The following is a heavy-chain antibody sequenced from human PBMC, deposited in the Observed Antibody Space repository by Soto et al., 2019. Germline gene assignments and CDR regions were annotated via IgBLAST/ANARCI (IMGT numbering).Heavy chain of an antibody. D-gene: IGHD3-22*01. V-gene: IGHV1-69*05. CDR1: GGTFSSYA. J-gene: IGHJ4*02. CDR3: ARGEASGSGWAIIAY. Sequence: QVQLVQSGAEVKKPGSSVKVSCKASGGTFSSYAISWVRQAPGQGLEWMGGIIPIFGTANYAQKFQGRVTXTXXXSXXTAYMELSSLRSEDTAVYYCARGEASGSGWAIIAYWGQGTLVTVSS. CDR2: IIPIFGTA.